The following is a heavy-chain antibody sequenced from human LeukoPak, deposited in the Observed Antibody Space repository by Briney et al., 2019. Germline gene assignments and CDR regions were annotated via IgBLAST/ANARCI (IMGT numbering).Heavy chain of an antibody. D-gene: IGHD3-3*01. CDR2: IYYSGAT. J-gene: IGHJ5*02. V-gene: IGHV4-39*01. Sequence: SETLSLTCTVSGGSISNDNYYWGWIRQPPGKGLEWIGNIYYSGATYYNPSLKSRVTISVDMSKNQFSLKLSFVTAADPAVYYCASLKEGGVAHWFDPWGQGALVTVSP. CDR1: GGSISNDNYY. CDR3: ASLKEGGVAHWFDP.